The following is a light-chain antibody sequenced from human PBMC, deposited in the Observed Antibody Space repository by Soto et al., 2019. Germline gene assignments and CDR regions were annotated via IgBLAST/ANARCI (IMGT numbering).Light chain of an antibody. Sequence: EIVMTQSPATLSVSPGEGATLSCKASQNVYNNLAGYQQRPGQPPRLLIYDASTRATGISARSSGSGYGTEFTLTISILQSEDFSVYFCQQCRNWPLTFGGGTKVEIK. CDR2: DAS. CDR3: QQCRNWPLT. J-gene: IGKJ4*01. V-gene: IGKV3-15*01. CDR1: QNVYNN.